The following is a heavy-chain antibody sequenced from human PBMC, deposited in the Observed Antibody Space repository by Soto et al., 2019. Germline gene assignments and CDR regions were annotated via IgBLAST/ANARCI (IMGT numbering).Heavy chain of an antibody. D-gene: IGHD3-22*01. V-gene: IGHV3-30*18. J-gene: IGHJ3*02. Sequence: PGGSLRLSCAASGFTFSSYGMHWVRQAPGKGLEWVAVISYDGSNKYYADSVKGRFTISRDNSKNTLYLQMNSLRAEDTAVYYCAKTSGYPNRGAFDIWGQGTMVTVSS. CDR1: GFTFSSYG. CDR2: ISYDGSNK. CDR3: AKTSGYPNRGAFDI.